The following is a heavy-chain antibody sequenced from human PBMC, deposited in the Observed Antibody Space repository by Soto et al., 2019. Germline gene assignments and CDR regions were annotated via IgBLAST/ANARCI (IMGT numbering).Heavy chain of an antibody. J-gene: IGHJ5*02. CDR1: VYTLTRYT. CDR3: ARGIATGQLDP. V-gene: IGHV1-3*01. D-gene: IGHD2-15*01. CDR2: INPDNGNT. Sequence: SEKVACKASVYTLTRYTINLVRQAPGQRLEWMGWINPDNGNTKSSQKFQDRVIITRDTSARTAYMDLSSLRSEDTAVYYCARGIATGQLDPWGQGTPVTVSS.